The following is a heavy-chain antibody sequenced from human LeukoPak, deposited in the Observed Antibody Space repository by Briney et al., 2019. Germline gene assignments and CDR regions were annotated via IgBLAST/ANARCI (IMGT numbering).Heavy chain of an antibody. D-gene: IGHD5-12*01. Sequence: GGSLRLSCAASGFTFSSYGMHWVRQAPGKGLEWVAVISYDGSNKYYADSVKGRFTISRDNSKNTLYLQMNSLRAEDTAVYYCAKEYSGYEDYFDYWGQGTLVTVSS. J-gene: IGHJ4*02. V-gene: IGHV3-30*18. CDR1: GFTFSSYG. CDR3: AKEYSGYEDYFDY. CDR2: ISYDGSNK.